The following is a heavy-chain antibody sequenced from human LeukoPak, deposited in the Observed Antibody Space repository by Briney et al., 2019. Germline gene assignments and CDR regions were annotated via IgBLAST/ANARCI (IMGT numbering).Heavy chain of an antibody. J-gene: IGHJ4*02. CDR3: ARSLVYCTNGVCYSDY. Sequence: GASLKVSCKASGYTFTGYYMHWVRQAPGQGLEWMGWINPNSGGTNYAQKFQGRVTMTRDTSISTAYMELSRLRSDDTAVYYCARSLVYCTNGVCYSDYWGQGTLVTVSS. V-gene: IGHV1-2*02. D-gene: IGHD2-8*01. CDR2: INPNSGGT. CDR1: GYTFTGYY.